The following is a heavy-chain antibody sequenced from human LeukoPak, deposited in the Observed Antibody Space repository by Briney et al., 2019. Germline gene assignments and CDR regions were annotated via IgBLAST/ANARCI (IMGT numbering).Heavy chain of an antibody. D-gene: IGHD4-17*01. Sequence: SGTLSLTCAVSGGSISSSNWWSWVRQPPGKGLEWIGEIYHSGSTNYNPSLKSRVTVLVDKSKNQFSLKLTSVTAADTAVYYCARDLLGGDYGSHFDYWGQGTLVTVSS. J-gene: IGHJ4*02. V-gene: IGHV4-4*02. CDR3: ARDLLGGDYGSHFDY. CDR1: GGSISSSNW. CDR2: IYHSGST.